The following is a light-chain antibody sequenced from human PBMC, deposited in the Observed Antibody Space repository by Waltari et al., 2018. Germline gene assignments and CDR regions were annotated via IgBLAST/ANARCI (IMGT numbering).Light chain of an antibody. CDR1: SRDIGFYTY. Sequence: QSALTQPTSVSGSPGQSITISCTGTSRDIGFYTYVSWYQQYPGKVPQLRIYDVSDRPSGVSSRFSGSKSGNTASLTISGLQADDEADYYCNSYTGSSSWVFGGGTKLTVL. V-gene: IGLV2-14*01. CDR3: NSYTGSSSWV. J-gene: IGLJ3*02. CDR2: DVS.